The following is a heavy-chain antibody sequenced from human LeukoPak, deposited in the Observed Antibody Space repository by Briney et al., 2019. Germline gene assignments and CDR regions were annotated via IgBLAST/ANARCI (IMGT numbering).Heavy chain of an antibody. J-gene: IGHJ3*02. Sequence: KTSETLSLTCTVSGGSISSYYWSWIRQPPGKGLEWIAYIYYSGSTNYNPSPKRRVTISADTSKTQFSLTLTSVTDADTAVYYCARAEAKYDILTGYYTVNAFDIWGQGTMVTVSS. V-gene: IGHV4-59*01. CDR3: ARAEAKYDILTGYYTVNAFDI. D-gene: IGHD3-9*01. CDR1: GGSISSYY. CDR2: IYYSGST.